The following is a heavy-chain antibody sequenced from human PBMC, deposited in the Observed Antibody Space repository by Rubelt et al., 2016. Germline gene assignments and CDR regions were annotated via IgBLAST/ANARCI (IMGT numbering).Heavy chain of an antibody. Sequence: QVQLQQWGAGLLKPSETLSLTCAVYGGSFSGYYWSWIRQPPGKGLEWIGEINHSGSTNYNPSLKNRVTISVDTSKNQFSLRLSSVTAADTAVDYCARGDVWSGYYGRYGMDVWGQGTTVTVSS. V-gene: IGHV4-34*01. CDR1: GGSFSGYY. CDR3: ARGDVWSGYYGRYGMDV. CDR2: INHSGST. D-gene: IGHD3-3*01. J-gene: IGHJ6*02.